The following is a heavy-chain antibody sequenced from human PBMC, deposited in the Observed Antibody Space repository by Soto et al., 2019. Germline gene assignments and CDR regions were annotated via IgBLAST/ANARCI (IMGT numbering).Heavy chain of an antibody. CDR2: MNPNSGNT. D-gene: IGHD3-10*01. CDR3: ARVMGSGNYYYYYYMDV. Sequence: ASVKVSCKASGYTFTSYDINWVRQATGQGLEWMGWMNPNSGNTGYAQEFQGRVTMTRNTSISTAYMELSSLRSEDTAVYYCARVMGSGNYYYYYYMDVWGKGTTVTVS. CDR1: GYTFTSYD. V-gene: IGHV1-8*01. J-gene: IGHJ6*03.